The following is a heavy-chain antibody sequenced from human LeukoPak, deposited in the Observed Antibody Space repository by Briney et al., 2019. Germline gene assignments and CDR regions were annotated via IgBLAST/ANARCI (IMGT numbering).Heavy chain of an antibody. D-gene: IGHD3-22*01. CDR1: GGTFISYA. Sequence: ASVKVSCKASGGTFISYAISWVRQAPGQGLEWMGGIIPIFGTANYAQKFQGRVTITADESTSTAYMELSSLRSEDTAVYYCARAESDDYYDSTELDYWGQGTLVTVSS. V-gene: IGHV1-69*13. CDR3: ARAESDDYYDSTELDY. J-gene: IGHJ4*02. CDR2: IIPIFGTA.